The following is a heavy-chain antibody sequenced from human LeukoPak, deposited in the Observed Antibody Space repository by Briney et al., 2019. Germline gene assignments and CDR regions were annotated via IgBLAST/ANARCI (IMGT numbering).Heavy chain of an antibody. V-gene: IGHV4-59*01. Sequence: KPSETLSLTCAVYGGSFSGYYWSWIRQPPGKGLEWIGYIYYSGSTNYNPSLKSRVTISVDTSKKQFSLKLSSVTAADTAVYYCATGQQMNDHWGQGTLVTVSS. CDR2: IYYSGST. D-gene: IGHD6-13*01. CDR1: GGSFSGYY. J-gene: IGHJ5*02. CDR3: ATGQQMNDH.